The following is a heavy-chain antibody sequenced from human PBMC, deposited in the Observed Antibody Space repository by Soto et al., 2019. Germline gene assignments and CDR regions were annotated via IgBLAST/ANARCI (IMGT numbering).Heavy chain of an antibody. V-gene: IGHV1-3*01. Sequence: QVQLVQSGAEVKKPGASVKVSCKTSGYTFIHYGIHWVRQAPGQRLEWMGWINCGSGETKYSQKLQVRVSVKTDTSTSTAYMELSSLRSEDTAVYYCSRSGYSSGWYHWYFDFWGRGTLITVSS. J-gene: IGHJ2*01. CDR1: GYTFIHYG. D-gene: IGHD6-19*01. CDR2: INCGSGET. CDR3: SRSGYSSGWYHWYFDF.